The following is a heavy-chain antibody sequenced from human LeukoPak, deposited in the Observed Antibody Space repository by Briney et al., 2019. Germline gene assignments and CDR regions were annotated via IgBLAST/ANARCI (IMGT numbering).Heavy chain of an antibody. Sequence: GGSLRLSCAASGFTVSSNYMSWVRQAPGKGLEWVSVIYSGGSTYYADSVKGRFTISRDNAKNSLYLQMNSLRAEDTAVYYCATSYLGYSYGYSTQDYWGQGTLVTVSS. CDR1: GFTVSSNY. J-gene: IGHJ4*02. CDR2: IYSGGST. CDR3: ATSYLGYSYGYSTQDY. D-gene: IGHD5-18*01. V-gene: IGHV3-66*01.